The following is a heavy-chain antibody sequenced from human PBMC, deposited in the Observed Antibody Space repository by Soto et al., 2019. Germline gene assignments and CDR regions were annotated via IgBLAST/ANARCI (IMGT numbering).Heavy chain of an antibody. Sequence: PSETLSLTCTVSGGSISFDHYHRTWIRQPPGKGLEWIGYVHYSGSVLYNPSLQSRVSISVDTSKNQFSLKLSSVTAADTAVYFCAREDDGGDRDYYGLDVWGQGTTVTVSS. CDR1: GGSISFDHYH. CDR3: AREDDGGDRDYYGLDV. D-gene: IGHD2-21*02. V-gene: IGHV4-30-4*01. J-gene: IGHJ6*02. CDR2: VHYSGSV.